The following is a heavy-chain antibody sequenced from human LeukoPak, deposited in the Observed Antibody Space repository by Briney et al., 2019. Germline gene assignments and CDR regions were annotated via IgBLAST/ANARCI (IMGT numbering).Heavy chain of an antibody. D-gene: IGHD3-10*01. CDR2: IYYSGST. J-gene: IGHJ4*02. CDR3: VGSIRTYYFDY. V-gene: IGHV4-59*01. Sequence: SSETLSLTCTVSGASIRSCYWSWIRQPPGKGLEWIGYIYYSGSTNYNPSLKSRVTISVDTSKNQFSLKLSSVTAADTAVYYCVGSIRTYYFDYWGQGTLVTVSS. CDR1: GASIRSCY.